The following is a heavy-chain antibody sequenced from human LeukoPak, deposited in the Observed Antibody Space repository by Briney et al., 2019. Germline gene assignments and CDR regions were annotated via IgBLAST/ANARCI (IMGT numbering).Heavy chain of an antibody. V-gene: IGHV4-61*02. CDR2: IYTSGST. CDR1: GGSISSGSYY. CDR3: ARVAAVGYYYDSSGYFDY. Sequence: SQTLSLTCTVYGGSISSGSYYWSWIRQPAGKGLEWIGRIYTSGSTNYNPSLKSRVPRSVDTSKHQFSLKLSSVTAADTAVYYCARVAAVGYYYDSSGYFDYWGQGTLVTVSS. J-gene: IGHJ4*02. D-gene: IGHD3-22*01.